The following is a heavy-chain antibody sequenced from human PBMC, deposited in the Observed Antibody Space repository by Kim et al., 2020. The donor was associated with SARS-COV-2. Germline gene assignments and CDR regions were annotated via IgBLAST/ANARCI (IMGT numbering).Heavy chain of an antibody. J-gene: IGHJ4*02. V-gene: IGHV1-2*04. CDR2: INPNSGGT. D-gene: IGHD3-16*01. Sequence: ASVKVSCKASGYTFTGYYMHWVRQAPGQGLEWMGWINPNSGGTNYAQKFQGWVTMTRDTSISTAYMELSRLRSDDTAVYYCARDLGLRLGEAPLDYWGQGTLVTVSS. CDR1: GYTFTGYY. CDR3: ARDLGLRLGEAPLDY.